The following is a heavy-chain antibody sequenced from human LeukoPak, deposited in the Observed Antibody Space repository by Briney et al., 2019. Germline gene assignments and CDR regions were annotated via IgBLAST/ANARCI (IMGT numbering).Heavy chain of an antibody. D-gene: IGHD3-10*01. V-gene: IGHV3-48*03. J-gene: IGHJ4*02. CDR1: GFTFSSYE. CDR3: ASLFYYGSGSYYNYYFDY. Sequence: GGSLRLSCAASGFTFSSYEMNWVRQAPGKGLEWVSYISSSGSTIYYADSVKGRFTISRDNAKNSLYLQMNSLRAEDTAVYYCASLFYYGSGSYYNYYFDYWGQGTLVTVSS. CDR2: ISSSGSTI.